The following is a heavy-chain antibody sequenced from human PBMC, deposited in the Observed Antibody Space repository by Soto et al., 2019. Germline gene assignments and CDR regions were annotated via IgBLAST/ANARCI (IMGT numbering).Heavy chain of an antibody. CDR2: MNTDSGHA. J-gene: IGHJ6*03. V-gene: IGHV1-8*01. CDR1: GYTFTSYD. D-gene: IGHD3-22*01. Sequence: ASVKVSCKTSGYTFTSYDMNWVRQAPGQGLEWMGWMNTDSGHAESAQQFQGRVTMTRDTSIRTVYMELSSLRSDDTAVYYCARGLPGGTGYYYYLIDFWGTGTSVTGSS. CDR3: ARGLPGGTGYYYYLIDF.